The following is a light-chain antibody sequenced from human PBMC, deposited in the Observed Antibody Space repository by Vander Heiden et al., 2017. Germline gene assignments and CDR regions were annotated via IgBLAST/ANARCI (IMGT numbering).Light chain of an antibody. CDR3: CSYAGRSTFDVV. CDR1: SSDVGSYNL. J-gene: IGLJ2*01. V-gene: IGLV2-23*03. CDR2: DGT. Sequence: QSALTQPASVSGSPGQSITISCTGTSSDVGSYNLVSWYQQHPGKAPNLIIFDGTKRPSGVSDRFSGSKSGNTASLTISGLQAEDEADYYCCSYAGRSTFDVVFGGGTKLTLL.